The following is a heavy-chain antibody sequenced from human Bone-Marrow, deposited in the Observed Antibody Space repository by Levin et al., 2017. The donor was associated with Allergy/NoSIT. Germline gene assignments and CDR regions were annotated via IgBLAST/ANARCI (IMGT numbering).Heavy chain of an antibody. D-gene: IGHD2-21*02. J-gene: IGHJ2*01. V-gene: IGHV4-61*01. CDR3: VRGEYCGGDCYWFFDL. Sequence: GSLRLSCNVSGASVSSGRHYWTWIRQPPGKGLEWIGYIFYSGSTEYNPSLKRRVTISLDRSNNQFSLRLNSVTAADTAMYYCVRGEYCGGDCYWFFDLWGRGTPVAVSS. CDR1: GASVSSGRHY. CDR2: IFYSGST.